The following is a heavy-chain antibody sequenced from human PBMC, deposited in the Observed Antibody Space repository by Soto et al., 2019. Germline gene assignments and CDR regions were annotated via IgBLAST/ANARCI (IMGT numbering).Heavy chain of an antibody. V-gene: IGHV3-23*01. Sequence: EVQLLESGGGLVQPGGSLRLSCAASGFTFSNYAMTWVRQAPGKGLEWVSTISGSGDNTYYADSVRGRFTISRDNSKNNFNRQMNSLRADDTAVYYCANRLLAARHTDYWGQGTLVTVSS. CDR3: ANRLLAARHTDY. D-gene: IGHD6-6*01. J-gene: IGHJ4*02. CDR2: ISGSGDNT. CDR1: GFTFSNYA.